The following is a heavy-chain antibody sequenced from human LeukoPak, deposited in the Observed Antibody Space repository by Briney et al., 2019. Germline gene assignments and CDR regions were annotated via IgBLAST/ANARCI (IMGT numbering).Heavy chain of an antibody. Sequence: PGGSLRLSCAASGFTFSSYAMHWVRQAPGKGLVWVSRINSDGSSTSYADSVKGRFTISRDNAKNTLYLQMNSLRAEDTAVYYCARGPVTFGGVIVISYYYMDVWGKGTTVTVSS. CDR3: ARGPVTFGGVIVISYYYMDV. D-gene: IGHD3-16*02. V-gene: IGHV3-74*01. CDR1: GFTFSSYA. CDR2: INSDGSST. J-gene: IGHJ6*03.